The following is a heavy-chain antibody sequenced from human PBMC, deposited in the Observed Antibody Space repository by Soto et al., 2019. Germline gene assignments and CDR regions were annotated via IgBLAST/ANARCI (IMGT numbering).Heavy chain of an antibody. CDR2: ISSSSSYI. Sequence: LSCAASGFTFSSYSMNWVRQAPGKGLEWVSSISSSSSYIYYADSVKGRFTISRDNAKNSLYLQMNSLRAEDTAVYYCARDLANYYDSSGPHGYWGQGTLATVSP. D-gene: IGHD3-22*01. CDR1: GFTFSSYS. V-gene: IGHV3-21*01. J-gene: IGHJ4*02. CDR3: ARDLANYYDSSGPHGY.